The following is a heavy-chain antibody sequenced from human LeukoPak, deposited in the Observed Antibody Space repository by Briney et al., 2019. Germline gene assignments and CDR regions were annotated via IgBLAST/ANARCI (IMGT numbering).Heavy chain of an antibody. J-gene: IGHJ4*02. V-gene: IGHV1-8*03. D-gene: IGHD6-6*01. Sequence: ASVKVSCKASGYTFTSYDIYWVRQATGQGLEWMGWMNPNSGNTGYAQKFQGRVTITSNTSISTAYMELSSLRSEDTAVYYCARGRHRAARYYFDYWGQGTLVTVSS. CDR2: MNPNSGNT. CDR1: GYTFTSYD. CDR3: ARGRHRAARYYFDY.